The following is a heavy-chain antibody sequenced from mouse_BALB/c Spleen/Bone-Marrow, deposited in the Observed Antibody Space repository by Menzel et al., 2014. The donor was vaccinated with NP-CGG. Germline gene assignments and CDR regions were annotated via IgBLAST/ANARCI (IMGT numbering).Heavy chain of an antibody. CDR2: INPGSGGT. Sequence: QVQLQQSGAELVRPGTSVKVSCKASGYAFTDYLIEWVKQRPGQGLEWIGVINPGSGGTNYNEKFKGKATLTADKSSSTAYMQLSGLTSDDSAGYFCARGITTGYFDYWGQGTTLTVSS. CDR3: ARGITTGYFDY. V-gene: IGHV1-54*01. CDR1: GYAFTDYL. D-gene: IGHD1-1*01. J-gene: IGHJ2*01.